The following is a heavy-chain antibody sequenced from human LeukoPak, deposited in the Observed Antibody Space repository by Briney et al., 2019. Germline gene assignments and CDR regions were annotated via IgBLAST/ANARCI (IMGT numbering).Heavy chain of an antibody. CDR3: AKAAIRAYDY. CDR1: GFTFSSYG. Sequence: GSLRLSCAASGFTFSSYGMHWVRQAPGKGLEWVAVISYDGSNKYYADSVKVLFTISRDNSKNTLYLQMNSLRAEDTAVYYCAKAAIRAYDYWGQGTLVTVSS. CDR2: ISYDGSNK. D-gene: IGHD3-9*01. J-gene: IGHJ4*02. V-gene: IGHV3-30*18.